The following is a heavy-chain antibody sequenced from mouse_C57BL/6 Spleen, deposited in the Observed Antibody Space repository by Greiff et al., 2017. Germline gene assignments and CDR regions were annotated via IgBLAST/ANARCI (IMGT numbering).Heavy chain of an antibody. V-gene: IGHV2-6-1*01. J-gene: IGHJ4*01. CDR1: GFSLTSYG. D-gene: IGHD1-1*01. Sequence: QVQLQESGPGLVAPSQSLSITCTVSGFSLTSYGVHWVRQPPGKGLEWLVVIWSDGSTTYNSAHKSSLSISKDNSKSQVFLKMNSLQTDDTAMYYWARHTLYYYGSSYYAMDYWGQGTSVTVSS. CDR2: IWSDGST. CDR3: ARHTLYYYGSSYYAMDY.